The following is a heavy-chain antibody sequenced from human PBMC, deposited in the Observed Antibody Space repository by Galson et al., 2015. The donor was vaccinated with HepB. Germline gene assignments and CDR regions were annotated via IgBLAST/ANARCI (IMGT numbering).Heavy chain of an antibody. CDR2: IRSKAHRSAT. CDR1: GFTFSGSA. Sequence: SLRLSCAASGFTFSGSAVHWVRQASGRGLEWVGRIRSKAHRSATAYAASVKGRFTISGDDSKNTAYLRMNSLRTEDTAVYYCIVAVAGYVFDYWGQGTLVTVSS. J-gene: IGHJ4*02. D-gene: IGHD6-19*01. CDR3: IVAVAGYVFDY. V-gene: IGHV3-73*01.